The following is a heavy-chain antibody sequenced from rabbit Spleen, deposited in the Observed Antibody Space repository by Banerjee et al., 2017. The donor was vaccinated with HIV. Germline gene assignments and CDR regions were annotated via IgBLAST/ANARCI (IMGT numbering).Heavy chain of an antibody. Sequence: QEQLVESGGGLVQPEGSLTLTCKASGFDFSSSGYMCWVRQAPGKGLEWIACINAATAKPVYATWAKGRFTISRTSSTTVTLRMTSLTAADTATYFCARDLVGVIGWNFYLWGPGTLVTVS. J-gene: IGHJ4*01. CDR1: GFDFSSSGY. CDR3: ARDLVGVIGWNFYL. V-gene: IGHV1S45*01. CDR2: INAATAKP. D-gene: IGHD1-1*01.